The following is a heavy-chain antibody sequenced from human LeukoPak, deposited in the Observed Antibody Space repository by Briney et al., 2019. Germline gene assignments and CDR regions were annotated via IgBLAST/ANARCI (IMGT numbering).Heavy chain of an antibody. CDR3: ARAQLDYYFDY. Sequence: SETLSPTCTVSGGSISSGGYYWSWIRQHPGKGLEWIGYIYYSGNTYSNPSLKSRVTISSDTSKNQFSLKLNSMTAADTAVYYCARAQLDYYFDYWGQGALVTVSS. CDR1: GGSISSGGYY. J-gene: IGHJ4*02. CDR2: IYYSGNT. D-gene: IGHD3-9*01. V-gene: IGHV4-31*02.